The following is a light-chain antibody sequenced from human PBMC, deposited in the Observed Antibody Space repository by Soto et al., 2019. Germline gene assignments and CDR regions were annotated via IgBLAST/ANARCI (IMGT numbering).Light chain of an antibody. Sequence: QSVLTQPPSASGTPGQRVTISCYGSSSIIGSNYVYWYQQLPGTAPKLLIYRNNQRPSGVPDRFSGSKSGTSASLAISGLRSEDEADYYCAAWDDSLSGVVFGGGTQLTVL. V-gene: IGLV1-47*01. CDR1: SSIIGSNY. CDR2: RNN. J-gene: IGLJ2*01. CDR3: AAWDDSLSGVV.